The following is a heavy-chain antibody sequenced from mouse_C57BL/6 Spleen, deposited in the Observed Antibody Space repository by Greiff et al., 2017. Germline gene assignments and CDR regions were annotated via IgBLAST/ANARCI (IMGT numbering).Heavy chain of an antibody. CDR3: AREGVYYGYDEGAMDY. D-gene: IGHD2-2*01. Sequence: VQLQQSGPELVKPGASVKISCKASGYTFTDYYMNWVKQSHGKSLEWIGDINPNNGGTSYNQKFKGKATLTVDKSSSTAYMELRSLTSEDSAVYYCAREGVYYGYDEGAMDYWGQGTSVTVSS. V-gene: IGHV1-26*01. CDR1: GYTFTDYY. CDR2: INPNNGGT. J-gene: IGHJ4*01.